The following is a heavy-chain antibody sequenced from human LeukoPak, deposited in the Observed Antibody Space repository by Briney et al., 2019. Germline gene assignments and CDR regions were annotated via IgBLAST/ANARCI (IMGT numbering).Heavy chain of an antibody. CDR3: ARAGELRYMDV. D-gene: IGHD3-16*01. V-gene: IGHV3-11*04. J-gene: IGHJ6*03. CDR1: GFTFSDYY. Sequence: PGGSLRLSCAASGFTFSDYYMSWIRQAPGKGLEWVSTIKGIGPTTYYADSLKGRFTISRDNAKNSLFLQMSSLRADDTAIYYCARAGELRYMDVWGKGAAVTVSS. CDR2: IKGIGPTT.